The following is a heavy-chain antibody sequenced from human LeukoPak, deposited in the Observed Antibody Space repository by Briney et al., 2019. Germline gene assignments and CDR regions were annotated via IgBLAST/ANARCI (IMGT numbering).Heavy chain of an antibody. CDR3: ARDNPGIAAAGTFDP. CDR2: IYYSGST. Sequence: SETLSLTCTVSGGSISSYYWSWIRQPPGKGLEWIGYIYYSGSTNYNPSLKSRVTISVDTSKNQFSLKLSSVTAADTAVYYCARDNPGIAAAGTFDPWGQGTLVTVSS. CDR1: GGSISSYY. V-gene: IGHV4-59*01. J-gene: IGHJ5*02. D-gene: IGHD6-13*01.